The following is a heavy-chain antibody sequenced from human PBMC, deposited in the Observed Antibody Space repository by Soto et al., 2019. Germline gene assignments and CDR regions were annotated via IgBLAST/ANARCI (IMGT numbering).Heavy chain of an antibody. CDR1: GYSFTSYW. Sequence: GESLKISCKGSGYSFTSYWIGWVRQMPGKGLEWMGIIYPGDSDTRYSPSFQGQVTISADKSISTAYLQWSSLKASDTAMYYCARQTYSRSSQYYYGMDVWGQGTTVTVYS. J-gene: IGHJ6*02. CDR3: ARQTYSRSSQYYYGMDV. D-gene: IGHD6-6*01. CDR2: IYPGDSDT. V-gene: IGHV5-51*01.